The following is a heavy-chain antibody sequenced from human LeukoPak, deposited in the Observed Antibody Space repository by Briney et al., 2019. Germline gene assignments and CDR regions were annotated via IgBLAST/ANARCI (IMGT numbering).Heavy chain of an antibody. D-gene: IGHD5-12*01. J-gene: IGHJ4*02. CDR1: GFTVSTNY. Sequence: GGSLRLSCAASGFTVSTNYMIWVRQAPGKGLEWVSVISSGGTPYYADSVKGRLTISRDSSENTLYLQMHSLRAEDTAVYYCARGGAGYAFDYWGQGTLVTVSS. CDR2: ISSGGTP. V-gene: IGHV3-66*02. CDR3: ARGGAGYAFDY.